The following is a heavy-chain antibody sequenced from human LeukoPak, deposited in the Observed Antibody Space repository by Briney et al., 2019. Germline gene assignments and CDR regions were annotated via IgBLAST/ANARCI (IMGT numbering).Heavy chain of an antibody. J-gene: IGHJ4*02. Sequence: GGSLRLSCAASGFTFSSYSMNWVRQAPGKGLEWVSSISSSSSYIYYADSVKGRFTISRDNAKNSLYLQMNSLRAEDTAVYYCARESRLELGSYFDYWGQGTLVTVSS. CDR3: ARESRLELGSYFDY. V-gene: IGHV3-21*01. D-gene: IGHD1-7*01. CDR1: GFTFSSYS. CDR2: ISSSSSYI.